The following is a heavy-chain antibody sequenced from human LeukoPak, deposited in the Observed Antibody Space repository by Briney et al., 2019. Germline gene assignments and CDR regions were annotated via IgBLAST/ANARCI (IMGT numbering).Heavy chain of an antibody. CDR3: ARATGTGEAWFDP. D-gene: IGHD3-10*01. CDR2: INGNSGVT. J-gene: IGHJ5*02. V-gene: IGHV1-2*02. Sequence: ASVPVSCKASGYTFTGYYMHWVRQAPGQGLEWMGWINGNSGVTKYAQKFQGRVTMTRDTSISTAYMELSSLRSDDTAVYYCARATGTGEAWFDPWGQGTMVTVSS. CDR1: GYTFTGYY.